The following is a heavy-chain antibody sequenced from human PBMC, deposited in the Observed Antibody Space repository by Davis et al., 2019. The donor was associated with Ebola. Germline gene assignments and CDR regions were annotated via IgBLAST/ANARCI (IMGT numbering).Heavy chain of an antibody. J-gene: IGHJ3*02. CDR1: GFNFSSYA. CDR2: ISYDGSNK. Sequence: GESLKTSCAASGFNFSSYAMHWVRQAPGKGLEWVAVISYDGSNKYYADSVKGRFTISRDNSKNTLYLQMNSLRAEDTAVYYCAKTRSYDAFDIWGQGTMVTVSS. V-gene: IGHV3-30-3*02. D-gene: IGHD1-26*01. CDR3: AKTRSYDAFDI.